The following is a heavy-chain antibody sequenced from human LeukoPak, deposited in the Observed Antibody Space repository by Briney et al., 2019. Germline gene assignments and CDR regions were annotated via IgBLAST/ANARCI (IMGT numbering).Heavy chain of an antibody. J-gene: IGHJ6*02. CDR2: ISSSGSTI. V-gene: IGHV3-11*01. D-gene: IGHD2-2*01. Sequence: PGGSLRLSCAASGFTFSDYYMSWIRQAPGKGLEWVSYISSSGSTIYYADSVKGRFTISRDNAKNSLYLQMNSLRAEDTAVYYCARDIVVVPAATQYYYYYGMDVWGQGTTVTVSS. CDR1: GFTFSDYY. CDR3: ARDIVVVPAATQYYYYYGMDV.